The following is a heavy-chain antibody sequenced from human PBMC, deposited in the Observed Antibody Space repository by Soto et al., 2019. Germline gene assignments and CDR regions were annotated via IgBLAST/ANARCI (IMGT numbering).Heavy chain of an antibody. CDR2: IYHSGST. CDR3: ARDDSSGYYAYYFDY. D-gene: IGHD3-22*01. Sequence: SETLSLTCTVSGYSISSGYYWGWIRQPPGKGLEWIGSIYHSGSTYYNPSLKSRVTISLDTSKNQLSLKLISLTAADTAVYYCARDDSSGYYAYYFDYWGQGTLVTVSS. J-gene: IGHJ4*02. V-gene: IGHV4-38-2*02. CDR1: GYSISSGYY.